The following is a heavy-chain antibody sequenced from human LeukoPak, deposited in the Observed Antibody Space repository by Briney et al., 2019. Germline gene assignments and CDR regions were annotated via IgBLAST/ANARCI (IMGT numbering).Heavy chain of an antibody. CDR1: GFALSSYA. Sequence: GGSLRLSCAASGFALSSYAMSWVRQAPGRGLEWVSSISSSSSYIYYADSVKGRFTISRDNAKNSLYLQMNSLRAEDTAVYYCAREGILLGPMDVWGKGTTVTVSS. CDR2: ISSSSSYI. J-gene: IGHJ6*04. D-gene: IGHD2-15*01. V-gene: IGHV3-21*01. CDR3: AREGILLGPMDV.